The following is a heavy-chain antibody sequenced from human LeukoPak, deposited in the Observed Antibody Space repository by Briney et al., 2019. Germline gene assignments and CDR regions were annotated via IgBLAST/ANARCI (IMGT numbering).Heavy chain of an antibody. CDR3: ARFSRVEWSF. Sequence: GGSLRLSCAASGFTFSNYWMSWVRQAPGKGLEWVANIKQDGSVKQYVDSIKGRFTISRDNARNTLYLQMDSLRVEDTAVYYCARFSRVEWSFWGQGTQVTISS. D-gene: IGHD3-3*01. V-gene: IGHV3-7*01. J-gene: IGHJ4*02. CDR2: IKQDGSVK. CDR1: GFTFSNYW.